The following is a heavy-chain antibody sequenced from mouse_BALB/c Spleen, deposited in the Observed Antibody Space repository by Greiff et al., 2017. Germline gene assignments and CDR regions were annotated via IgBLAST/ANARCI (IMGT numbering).Heavy chain of an antibody. CDR1: GYTFTEYT. CDR3: ARQRSTMIPHFDV. Sequence: EVQGVESGPELVKPGASVKISCKTSGYTFTEYTMHWVKQSHGKSLEWIGGINPNNGGTSYNQKFKGKATLTVDKSSSTAYMELRSLTSEDSAVYYCARQRSTMIPHFDVWGAGTTVTVSS. D-gene: IGHD2-4*01. J-gene: IGHJ1*01. V-gene: IGHV1-18*01. CDR2: INPNNGGT.